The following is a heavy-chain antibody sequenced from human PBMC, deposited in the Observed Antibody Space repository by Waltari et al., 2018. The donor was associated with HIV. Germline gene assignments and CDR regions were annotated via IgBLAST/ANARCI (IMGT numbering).Heavy chain of an antibody. V-gene: IGHV3-7*01. D-gene: IGHD2-15*01. CDR3: ARMIVVVVAATGAFES. CDR2: IKQDGSEK. J-gene: IGHJ3*02. CDR1: GVTFSTSW. Sequence: EVQLVESGGGLVQPGVSLRLSCAASGVTFSTSWMSWVRQAPGKGLEWVANIKQDGSEKYYVDSVKGRFTISRDNAKNSLYLQMNSLRAEDTAVYYCARMIVVVVAATGAFESWGQGTMVTVSS.